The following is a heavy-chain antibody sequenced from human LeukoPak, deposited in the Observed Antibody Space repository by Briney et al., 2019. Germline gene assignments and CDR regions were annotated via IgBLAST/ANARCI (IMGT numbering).Heavy chain of an antibody. CDR1: GYIFTGYY. V-gene: IGHV1-2*02. CDR2: INPNSGGT. Sequence: ASAKVSCKASGYIFTGYYMHWVRQAPGQGLEWMGWINPNSGGTNYAEKFQDRVTMTRDTSVSTAYMELSRLRSDDTAVYYCARGQNGNYWGQGTLVTVSS. J-gene: IGHJ4*02. D-gene: IGHD1-1*01. CDR3: ARGQNGNY.